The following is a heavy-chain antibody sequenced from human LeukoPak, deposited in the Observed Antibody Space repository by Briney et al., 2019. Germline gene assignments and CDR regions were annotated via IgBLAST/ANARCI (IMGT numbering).Heavy chain of an antibody. J-gene: IGHJ4*02. V-gene: IGHV3-23*01. CDR1: GFTFNSYA. CDR3: AKDQGDY. CDR2: ISSGGSST. Sequence: GGSLRLSCAASGFTFNSYALTWVRQAPGKGLEWVSTISSGGSSTYYADSVKGRFTISRDNSKNTLYLQMNSLRAADTAVYYCAKDQGDYWGQGTLVTVSS.